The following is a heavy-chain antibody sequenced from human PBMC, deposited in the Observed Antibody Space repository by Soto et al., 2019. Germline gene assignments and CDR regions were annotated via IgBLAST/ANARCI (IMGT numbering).Heavy chain of an antibody. CDR3: AKDMGQLVRGTGDY. CDR2: TYYRSKWHY. J-gene: IGHJ4*02. CDR1: GDSVSNNSVA. D-gene: IGHD6-13*01. V-gene: IGHV6-1*01. Sequence: QTLSLTCAISGDSVSNNSVAWNWVRQSPSRGLEWLGRTYYRSKWHYDYAPSVRSRITINPDTSKNHFSLQLNSVSPEDAAVYYCAKDMGQLVRGTGDYWGQGTLVTVSS.